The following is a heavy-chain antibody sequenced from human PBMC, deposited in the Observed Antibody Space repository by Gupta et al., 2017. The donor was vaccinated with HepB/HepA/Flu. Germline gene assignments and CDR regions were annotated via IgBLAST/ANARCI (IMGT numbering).Heavy chain of an antibody. CDR1: GGSISSYY. CDR2: IYYSGST. D-gene: IGHD4-17*01. Sequence: QVQLQESGPGLVKPSETLSLTCTVSGGSISSYYWSWIRQPPGKGLEWIGYIYYSGSTNYNPSLKSRVTISVDTSKNQFSLKLSSVTAADTAVYYCARGLVTTIWYFDLWGRGTLVTVSS. CDR3: ARGLVTTIWYFDL. V-gene: IGHV4-59*01. J-gene: IGHJ2*01.